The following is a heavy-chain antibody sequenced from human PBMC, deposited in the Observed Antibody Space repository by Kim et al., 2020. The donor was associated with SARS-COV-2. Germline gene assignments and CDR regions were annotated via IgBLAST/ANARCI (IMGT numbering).Heavy chain of an antibody. Sequence: GGSLRLSCAASGFTFSSYGMHWVRQAPGKGLEWVAVISYDGSNKYYADSVKGRFTISRDNSKNTLYLQMNSLRAEDTAVYYCAKDRGLTTVVTSGGDYWGQGTLVTVSS. V-gene: IGHV3-30*18. CDR3: AKDRGLTTVVTSGGDY. D-gene: IGHD4-17*01. CDR2: ISYDGSNK. CDR1: GFTFSSYG. J-gene: IGHJ4*02.